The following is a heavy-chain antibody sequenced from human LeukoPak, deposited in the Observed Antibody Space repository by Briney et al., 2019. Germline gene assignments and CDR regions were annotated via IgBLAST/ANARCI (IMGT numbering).Heavy chain of an antibody. CDR2: INHSGST. Sequence: PSETLSLTCAVYGGSFSGYYWSWIRQPPGKGLEWIGEINHSGSTNYNPSLKSRVTISVDTSKNQFSLKLSSVTAADTAVYYCARGSGDYVSNWFDPWGQGTLVTVFS. D-gene: IGHD4-17*01. CDR3: ARGSGDYVSNWFDP. J-gene: IGHJ5*02. V-gene: IGHV4-34*01. CDR1: GGSFSGYY.